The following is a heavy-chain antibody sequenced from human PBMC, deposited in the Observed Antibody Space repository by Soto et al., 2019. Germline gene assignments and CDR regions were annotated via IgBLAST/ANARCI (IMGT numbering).Heavy chain of an antibody. Sequence: PSETLSLTCAVSSGSISSSNWWSWVRQPPGKGLEWIGEIYHSGSTNYNPSLKSRVTISVDKSKNQFSLKLSSVTAADTAVYYCARVGQLGPYYYYYYMDVWGKGTTVTVSS. CDR3: ARVGQLGPYYYYYYMDV. J-gene: IGHJ6*03. CDR1: SGSISSSNW. V-gene: IGHV4-4*02. D-gene: IGHD6-6*01. CDR2: IYHSGST.